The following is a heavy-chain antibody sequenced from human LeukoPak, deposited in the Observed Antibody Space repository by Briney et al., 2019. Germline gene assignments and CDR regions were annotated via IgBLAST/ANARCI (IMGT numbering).Heavy chain of an antibody. CDR1: GGSIMTYY. CDR2: ISYTGSA. J-gene: IGHJ4*02. V-gene: IGHV4-59*08. Sequence: SETLSLTCTVSGGSIMTYYLSWIRQPPGKGMEWIGDISYTGSASYNPSLKSRVTISLDTSKIQFSLRLNSVTAADTAVYYCARWGGSTWYFDYWGQGTLVTVSS. CDR3: ARWGGSTWYFDY. D-gene: IGHD1-26*01.